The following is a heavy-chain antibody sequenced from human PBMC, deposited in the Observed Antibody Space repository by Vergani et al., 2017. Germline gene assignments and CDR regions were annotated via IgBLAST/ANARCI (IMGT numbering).Heavy chain of an antibody. CDR1: GFTFSSYA. J-gene: IGHJ4*02. D-gene: IGHD3-3*01. CDR2: ISGSGCST. CDR3: ANSRYYDFWSGYLDY. V-gene: IGHV3-23*01. Sequence: EVQLLESGGGLVQPGGSLRLSCAASGFTFSSYAMSWVRQAPGKGLGWVSAISGSGCSTYYADSVKCRFTICRDNSKNTLYLQMSSLRTEETAVYYCANSRYYDFWSGYLDYWGQGTLVTVSS.